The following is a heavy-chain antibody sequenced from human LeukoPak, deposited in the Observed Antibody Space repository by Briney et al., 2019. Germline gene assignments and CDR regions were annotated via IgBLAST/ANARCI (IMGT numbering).Heavy chain of an antibody. CDR3: ARDGLGYSSGWYHYYYYMDV. V-gene: IGHV1-69*13. CDR1: GGTFSSYA. Sequence: ASVKVSCKASGGTFSSYAISWVRQAPGQGIEWMGGIIPIFGTANYAQKFQGRVTITADESTSTAYMELSSLRSEDTAVYYCARDGLGYSSGWYHYYYYMDVWGKGTTVTISS. D-gene: IGHD6-19*01. CDR2: IIPIFGTA. J-gene: IGHJ6*03.